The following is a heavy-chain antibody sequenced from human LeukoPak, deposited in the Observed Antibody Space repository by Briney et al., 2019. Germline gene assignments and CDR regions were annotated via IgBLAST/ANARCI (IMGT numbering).Heavy chain of an antibody. CDR1: GFTVSTNY. V-gene: IGHV3-66*01. J-gene: IGHJ4*02. CDR2: IYSGDTT. CDR3: ASILRSSSGYYFDY. Sequence: GGSLGLSCAASGFTVSTNYMSWVRQAPGKGLEWVSVIYSGDTTFYADSVRGKFTISRDNSKNTLYLQMNSLRAEDTAVYYCASILRSSSGYYFDYWGQGTLVTVSS. D-gene: IGHD3-10*01.